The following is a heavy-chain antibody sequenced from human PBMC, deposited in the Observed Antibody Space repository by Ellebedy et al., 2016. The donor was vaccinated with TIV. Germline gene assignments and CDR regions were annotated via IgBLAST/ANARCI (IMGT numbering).Heavy chain of an antibody. Sequence: SVKVSCXASGGTFSSYAISWVRQAPGQGLEWMGGIIPIFGTANYAQKFQGRVTITADKSTSTAYMELSSLRSDDTAVYYCAREGSGYDEGIFDYWGQGTLVTVSS. J-gene: IGHJ4*02. CDR2: IIPIFGTA. D-gene: IGHD5-12*01. CDR1: GGTFSSYA. V-gene: IGHV1-69*06. CDR3: AREGSGYDEGIFDY.